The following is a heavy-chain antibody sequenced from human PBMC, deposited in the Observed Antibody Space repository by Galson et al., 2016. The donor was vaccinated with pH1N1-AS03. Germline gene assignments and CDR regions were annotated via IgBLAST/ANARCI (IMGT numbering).Heavy chain of an antibody. Sequence: SLRLSCAASGFTFDDFDMAWVRQGPGRGLEWIDNVKQDGSEKHYVGSVRGRFTISRDNAKNSLYLQMNTLRVDDTAIYYCATSGSYRFDYWGQGALVTVS. CDR3: ATSGSYRFDY. D-gene: IGHD1-26*01. J-gene: IGHJ4*02. V-gene: IGHV3-7*01. CDR1: GFTFDDFD. CDR2: VKQDGSEK.